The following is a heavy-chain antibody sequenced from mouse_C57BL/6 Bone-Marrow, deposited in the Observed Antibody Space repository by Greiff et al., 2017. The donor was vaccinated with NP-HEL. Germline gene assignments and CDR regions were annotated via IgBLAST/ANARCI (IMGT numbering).Heavy chain of an antibody. CDR3: ARHYYGSRYAMDY. J-gene: IGHJ4*01. CDR1: GFTFSDYG. Sequence: EVTLMESGGGLVQPGGSLKLSCAASGFTFSDYGMAWVRQAPRKGPEWVAFISNLAYSIYYADTVTGRFTISRENAKNTLYLEMSSLRSEDTAMYYCARHYYGSRYAMDYWGQGTSVTVSS. V-gene: IGHV5-15*01. CDR2: ISNLAYSI. D-gene: IGHD1-1*01.